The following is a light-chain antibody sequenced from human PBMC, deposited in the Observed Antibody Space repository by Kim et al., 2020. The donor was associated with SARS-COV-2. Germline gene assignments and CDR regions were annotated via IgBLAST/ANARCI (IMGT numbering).Light chain of an antibody. V-gene: IGLV3-19*01. Sequence: SSELTQDPAVSVALGQTVRITCQGDSLRSYYASWYQQKPGQASVLVIYGKNNRPSGIPDRFSGSSSGNTASLTITGAQAEDEADYYCNSRDSSGNHPFGTGTKVTVL. J-gene: IGLJ1*01. CDR2: GKN. CDR3: NSRDSSGNHP. CDR1: SLRSYY.